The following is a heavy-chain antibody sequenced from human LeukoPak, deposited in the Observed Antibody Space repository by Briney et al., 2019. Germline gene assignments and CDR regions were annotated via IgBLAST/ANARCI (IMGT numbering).Heavy chain of an antibody. J-gene: IGHJ3*02. CDR2: IYTSGST. Sequence: SETLSLTCTVSGGSISSYYWSWIRQPAGKGLEWIGRIYTSGSTNYNPSLKSRVTMSVDTSKNQFSLKLSSVTAADTAVYYCASLGIYSSGPKFKINAFDIWGQGTMVTVSS. CDR1: GGSISSYY. CDR3: ASLGIYSSGPKFKINAFDI. D-gene: IGHD3-22*01. V-gene: IGHV4-4*07.